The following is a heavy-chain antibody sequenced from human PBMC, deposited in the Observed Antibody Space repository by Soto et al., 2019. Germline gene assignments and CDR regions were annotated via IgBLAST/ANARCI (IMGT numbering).Heavy chain of an antibody. D-gene: IGHD4-17*01. CDR2: ISSSSSYI. CDR1: GFTFSSYS. CDR3: ARFLDYGGNSYFDY. Sequence: GGSLRLSCAASGFTFSSYSMNWVRQAPGKGLEWVSSISSSSSYIYYADSVKGRFTISRDNAKNSLYLQMNSLRAEDTAVYYCARFLDYGGNSYFDYWGQGTLVTVSS. V-gene: IGHV3-21*01. J-gene: IGHJ4*02.